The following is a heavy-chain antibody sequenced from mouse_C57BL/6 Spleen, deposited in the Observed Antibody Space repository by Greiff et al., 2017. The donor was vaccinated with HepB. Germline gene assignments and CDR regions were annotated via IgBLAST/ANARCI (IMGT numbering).Heavy chain of an antibody. CDR1: GYTFTSYW. CDR3: ARRGDSSGYVSYYFDY. V-gene: IGHV1-50*01. Sequence: VQLQQPGAELVKPGASVKLSCKASGYTFTSYWMQWVKQRPGQGLEWIGEIDPSDSYTNYNQKFKGKATLTVDTSSSTAYMQLSSLTSEDSAVYYCARRGDSSGYVSYYFDYWGQGTTLTVSS. CDR2: IDPSDSYT. D-gene: IGHD3-2*02. J-gene: IGHJ2*01.